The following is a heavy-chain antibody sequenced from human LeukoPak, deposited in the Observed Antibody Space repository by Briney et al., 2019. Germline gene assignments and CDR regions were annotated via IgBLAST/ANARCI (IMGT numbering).Heavy chain of an antibody. J-gene: IGHJ4*02. CDR3: AQKGGTDH. D-gene: IGHD2-15*01. V-gene: IGHV3-48*01. Sequence: GGCLRLSCIASGVSFSRFGLNWVRQAPGKGLERISHISSTSGDVYYADSVKGRFTISRDNAKNSLYLQMSSLRVEDTAIYYCAQKGGTDHWGQGTLVTVSS. CDR2: ISSTSGDV. CDR1: GVSFSRFG.